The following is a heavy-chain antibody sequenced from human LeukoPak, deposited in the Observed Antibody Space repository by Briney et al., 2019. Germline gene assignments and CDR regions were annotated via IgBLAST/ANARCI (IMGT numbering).Heavy chain of an antibody. Sequence: SVKVPCKASGGSFRSYTISWVEQAPAQGLEWMGRVIPILGIENYAQKFQGRVTITADKSTSTAYMDLSSLRSEDTAVYYCASPRALYCSSTSCQTAKGAFDIWGQGTMVTVSS. D-gene: IGHD2-2*01. CDR3: ASPRALYCSSTSCQTAKGAFDI. J-gene: IGHJ3*02. V-gene: IGHV1-69*02. CDR2: VIPILGIE. CDR1: GGSFRSYT.